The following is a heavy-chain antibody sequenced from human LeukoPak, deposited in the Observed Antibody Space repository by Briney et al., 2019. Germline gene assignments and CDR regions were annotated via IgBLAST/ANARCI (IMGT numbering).Heavy chain of an antibody. CDR3: AGGDVAVAGTFGFWFDP. CDR1: GGSISSSSYY. J-gene: IGHJ5*02. Sequence: SETLSLTCTVSGGSISSSSYYWGWICQPPGEGLEWIGSIYYSGSTYYNPSLKSRVTISVDTSKNQFSLKLSSVTAADTAVYYCAGGDVAVAGTFGFWFDPWGQGTLVTVSS. CDR2: IYYSGST. V-gene: IGHV4-39*01. D-gene: IGHD6-19*01.